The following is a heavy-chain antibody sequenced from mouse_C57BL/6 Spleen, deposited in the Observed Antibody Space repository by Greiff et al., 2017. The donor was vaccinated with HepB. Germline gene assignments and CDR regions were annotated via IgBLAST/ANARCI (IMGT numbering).Heavy chain of an antibody. D-gene: IGHD2-4*01. CDR2: ISNLAYSI. V-gene: IGHV5-15*04. J-gene: IGHJ3*01. CDR1: GFTFSDYG. Sequence: EVMLVESGGGLVQPGGSLKLSCAASGFTFSDYGMAWVRQAPRKGPEWVAFISNLAYSIYYADTVTGRFTISRENAKNTLYLERSSLRSEDTAMYYCASGDYDVGWFAYWGQGTLVTVSA. CDR3: ASGDYDVGWFAY.